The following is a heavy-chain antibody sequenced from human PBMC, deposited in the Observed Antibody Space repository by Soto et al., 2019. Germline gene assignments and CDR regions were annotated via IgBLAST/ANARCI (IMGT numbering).Heavy chain of an antibody. Sequence: QVQLVESGGGLVKPGGSLRLSCAASGFTFSDYYTSWIRQAPGKGLEWVSYISSSGNTIYYADSLKGRFTISRDNAKNSLYLQMNSLRADDTAVYYCARALSFDWLAIGRFGAFDIWGQGTMVTVSS. CDR2: ISSSGNTI. CDR3: ARALSFDWLAIGRFGAFDI. J-gene: IGHJ3*02. CDR1: GFTFSDYY. D-gene: IGHD3-9*01. V-gene: IGHV3-11*01.